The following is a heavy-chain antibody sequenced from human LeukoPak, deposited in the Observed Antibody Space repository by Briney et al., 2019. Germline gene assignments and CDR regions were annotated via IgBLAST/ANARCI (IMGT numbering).Heavy chain of an antibody. CDR1: GFTFSSYG. V-gene: IGHV3-30*02. D-gene: IGHD3-10*01. J-gene: IGHJ4*02. Sequence: GGSLGLSCAASGFTFSSYGMHWVRQAPGKGLEWVAFIRYDGSNKYYADSVKGRFTISRDNSKNTLYLQMNSLRAEDTAVYYCAKDHYYGSGKYYFDYWGQGTLVTVSS. CDR3: AKDHYYGSGKYYFDY. CDR2: IRYDGSNK.